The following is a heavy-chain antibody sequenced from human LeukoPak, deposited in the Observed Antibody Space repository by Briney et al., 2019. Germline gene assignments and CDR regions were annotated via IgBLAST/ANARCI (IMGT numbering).Heavy chain of an antibody. J-gene: IGHJ4*02. CDR3: SRVTTNGYFDN. Sequence: GGSLRLSCAVSGLTFSSFWMGGVPQAPGKGLEWVASIKYDESEKRDVDSVKGRFTISRDNAENSPYLQMTSLRGEDTAEYFCSRVTTNGYFDNWGQGSLVTVSS. D-gene: IGHD1-1*01. V-gene: IGHV3-7*04. CDR1: GLTFSSFW. CDR2: IKYDESEK.